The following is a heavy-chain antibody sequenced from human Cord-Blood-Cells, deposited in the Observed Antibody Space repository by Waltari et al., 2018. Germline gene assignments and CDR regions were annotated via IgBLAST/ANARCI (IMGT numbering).Heavy chain of an antibody. Sequence: QVQLVESGGGVVQPGRSLRLSCAASGFTFSSYAMHWVRQAPGKGLEWWAVISYDESNKYYADSVKGRFTISRDNSKNTLYLQMNSLRAEDTAVYYCARSIPFDYWGQGTLVTVSS. CDR2: ISYDESNK. CDR1: GFTFSSYA. D-gene: IGHD2-2*02. CDR3: ARSIPFDY. V-gene: IGHV3-30*04. J-gene: IGHJ4*02.